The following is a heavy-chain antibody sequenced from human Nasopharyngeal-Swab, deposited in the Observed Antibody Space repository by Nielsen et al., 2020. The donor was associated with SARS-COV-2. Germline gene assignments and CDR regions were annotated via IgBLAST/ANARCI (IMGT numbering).Heavy chain of an antibody. D-gene: IGHD5-18*01. V-gene: IGHV1-18*01. CDR3: ARDPPLLESGYSYGFPRFDY. Sequence: ASVKVSCKASGYTFTSYGISWVRQASEHGFECMGWISAYNGNTNYAQKLQGRVTMTTDTSTSTAYMELRSLRSDDTAVYYCARDPPLLESGYSYGFPRFDYWGQGTLVTVSS. CDR1: GYTFTSYG. J-gene: IGHJ4*02. CDR2: ISAYNGNT.